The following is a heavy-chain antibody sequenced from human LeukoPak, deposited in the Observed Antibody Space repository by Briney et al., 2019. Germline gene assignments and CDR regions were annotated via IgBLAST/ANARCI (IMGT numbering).Heavy chain of an antibody. V-gene: IGHV3-23*01. D-gene: IGHD3-3*01. CDR2: IGDTGGST. CDR3: AKGLDDFWSGLRRPTSIDY. CDR1: GFTFSNYA. Sequence: GGSLRLSCAASGFTFSNYAMSWVRQAPGKGLEWVSAIGDTGGSTYYADSVKGRFTISRDNSKNTLFLQMNDLRAEDTALYYCAKGLDDFWSGLRRPTSIDYWGQGTLVTVSS. J-gene: IGHJ4*02.